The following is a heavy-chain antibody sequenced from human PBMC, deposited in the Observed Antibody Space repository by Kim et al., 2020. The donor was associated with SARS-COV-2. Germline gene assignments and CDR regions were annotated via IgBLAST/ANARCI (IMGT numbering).Heavy chain of an antibody. V-gene: IGHV3-7*03. CDR2: INQDGSEK. J-gene: IGHJ4*02. Sequence: GGSLRLSCAASGFSFSSYGMNWVRQAPGKGLEWVAKINQDGSEKYYVDSVKGRFTISRDNAKNSLYLQMSSLRAEDTAVYFCASPQRNGPGSYPEEYWGQGTLVTVSS. D-gene: IGHD3-10*01. CDR3: ASPQRNGPGSYPEEY. CDR1: GFSFSSYG.